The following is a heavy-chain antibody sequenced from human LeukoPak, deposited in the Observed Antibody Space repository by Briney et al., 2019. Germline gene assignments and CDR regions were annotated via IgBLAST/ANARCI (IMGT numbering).Heavy chain of an antibody. CDR2: ISSDGSST. J-gene: IGHJ4*02. D-gene: IGHD1-7*01. CDR3: ARDNNWNYPDY. CDR1: GFTFSIYW. Sequence: GGSLRLSCAASGFTFSIYWMDWVRQVPGKGLVWVSRISSDGSSTRYADSVKGRFTISRDNAKNTLFLQMNSLRAEDTALYYCARDNNWNYPDYWGQGTLVTVSS. V-gene: IGHV3-74*01.